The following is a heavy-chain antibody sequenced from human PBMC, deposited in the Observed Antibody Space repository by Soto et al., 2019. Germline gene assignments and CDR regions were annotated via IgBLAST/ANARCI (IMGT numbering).Heavy chain of an antibody. J-gene: IGHJ4*02. Sequence: NPSETLSLTCTVSGGSISSSSYYWGWIRQPPGKWLEWIGSIYYSGNAYYNPSLKSRVAVSVDTSKNQFSLKVTSVTATDTAVYYCARHKDTSSRYLLPDFWGQGTLVTVSS. CDR1: GGSISSSSYY. D-gene: IGHD6-13*01. CDR2: IYYSGNA. CDR3: ARHKDTSSRYLLPDF. V-gene: IGHV4-39*01.